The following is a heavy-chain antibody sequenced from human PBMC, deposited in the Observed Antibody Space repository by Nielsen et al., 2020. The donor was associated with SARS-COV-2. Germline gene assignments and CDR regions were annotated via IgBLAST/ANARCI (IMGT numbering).Heavy chain of an antibody. CDR3: ARVAWGNYGDPEYNWFDP. CDR2: IYHSGST. J-gene: IGHJ5*02. Sequence: SQTLSPTCAVFGGSISSGCYSWSWIRQPPGKGLEWIGYIYHSGSTYYNPSLKSRVTISVDRSKHQFSLKLSSVTAADTAVYYCARVAWGNYGDPEYNWFDPWGQGTLVTVSS. D-gene: IGHD3-16*01. CDR1: GGSISSGCYS. V-gene: IGHV4-30-2*01.